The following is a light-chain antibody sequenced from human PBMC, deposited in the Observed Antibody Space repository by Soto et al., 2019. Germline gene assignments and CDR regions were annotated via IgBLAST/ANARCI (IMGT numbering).Light chain of an antibody. Sequence: DIQVTQSPLYLSASVGDRVTITCRASREITSYVAWYQQQPEKAPKLLIFATSKLQTGVPSRFSGSGSGTEFTLTINSLQPEDFATYYCQQVHSFPLTFGPGTKVDIK. V-gene: IGKV1-9*01. J-gene: IGKJ3*01. CDR2: ATS. CDR3: QQVHSFPLT. CDR1: REITSY.